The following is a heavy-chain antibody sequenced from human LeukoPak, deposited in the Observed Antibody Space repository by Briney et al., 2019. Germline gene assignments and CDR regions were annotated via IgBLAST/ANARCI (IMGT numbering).Heavy chain of an antibody. V-gene: IGHV4-59*08. J-gene: IGHJ4*02. D-gene: IGHD3-22*01. CDR1: GGSFSTYY. CDR3: ARHYYDTSGYYYFDY. Sequence: SETLSLTCNVSGGSFSTYYWSWIRQPPGKGLDYMGYIYHSGSTDYNPSFKSRITISVDTSKNQFSLKLSSVTAADTAVYYCARHYYDTSGYYYFDYWGQGTLVTVSS. CDR2: IYHSGST.